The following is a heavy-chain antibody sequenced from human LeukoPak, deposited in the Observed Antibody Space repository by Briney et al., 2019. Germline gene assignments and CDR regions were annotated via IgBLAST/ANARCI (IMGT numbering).Heavy chain of an antibody. Sequence: GGSLRLSWAASGFTFSSYWMSWVRQAPGKGLEWVANIKQDGSEKYYVDSVKGRFTISRDNAKNSLYLQMNSLRAEDTAVYYCARKYSSGWYSVFDPWGQGTLVTVSS. V-gene: IGHV3-7*01. J-gene: IGHJ5*02. CDR1: GFTFSSYW. D-gene: IGHD6-19*01. CDR2: IKQDGSEK. CDR3: ARKYSSGWYSVFDP.